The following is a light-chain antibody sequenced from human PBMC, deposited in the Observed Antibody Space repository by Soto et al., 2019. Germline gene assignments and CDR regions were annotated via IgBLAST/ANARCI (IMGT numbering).Light chain of an antibody. Sequence: EIILTQSPDTLSLSPGERATLSCRASQTVSSNYLAWCQQRPGQAPRLLIYGASTRAAGIPDRFSGSGSGTDFTLTITRLEPEDSAVYFCQQYGSSPPYTFGQGTKLEIK. J-gene: IGKJ2*01. CDR3: QQYGSSPPYT. V-gene: IGKV3-20*01. CDR1: QTVSSNY. CDR2: GAS.